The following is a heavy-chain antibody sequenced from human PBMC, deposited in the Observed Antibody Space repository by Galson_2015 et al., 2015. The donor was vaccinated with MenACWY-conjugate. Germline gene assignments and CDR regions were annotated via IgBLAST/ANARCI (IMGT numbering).Heavy chain of an antibody. CDR1: GFTFSSYW. CDR3: ARSYVPGSDKKNYYMDV. Sequence: SLRLSCAASGFTFSSYWMHWVRQAPGKGLVWVSRVNRDGSGTGYADSGKGRFTISRDNAKNMLFLQMNSLKVEDTAVYYCARSYVPGSDKKNYYMDVWGRGTTVTVSS. V-gene: IGHV3-74*01. J-gene: IGHJ6*03. CDR2: VNRDGSGT. D-gene: IGHD3-16*01.